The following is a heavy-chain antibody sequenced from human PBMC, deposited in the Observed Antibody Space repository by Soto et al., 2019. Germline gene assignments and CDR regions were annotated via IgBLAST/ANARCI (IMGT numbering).Heavy chain of an antibody. CDR1: GYTFTRYG. D-gene: IGHD3-10*02. V-gene: IGHV1-18*01. CDR2: INTYNGNT. Sequence: QVRLVQSGAEVKNPGASVKVSCKASGYTFTRYGIGWARQAPGQGLEWMGWINTYNGNTNYAQNVQGRVTLTTDTSTRTAYMALRSLRSNDTAIYYFAMFVVYVTPTPQDVWGQGTTVIVSS. CDR3: AMFVVYVTPTPQDV. J-gene: IGHJ6*02.